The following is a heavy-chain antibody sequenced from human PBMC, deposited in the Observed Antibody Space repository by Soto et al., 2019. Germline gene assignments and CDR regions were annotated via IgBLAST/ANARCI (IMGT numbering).Heavy chain of an antibody. CDR3: ARDQRGYSGYDSYYYYYMDV. V-gene: IGHV1-69*04. D-gene: IGHD5-12*01. J-gene: IGHJ6*03. Sequence: GKVSCKASGGTFSIYTISWVRQAPGEGLEWMGRIIPILGIANYAQKFQGRVTITADKSTSTAYMELSSLRSEDTAVYYCARDQRGYSGYDSYYYYYMDVWGKGTTVTVSS. CDR1: GGTFSIYT. CDR2: IIPILGIA.